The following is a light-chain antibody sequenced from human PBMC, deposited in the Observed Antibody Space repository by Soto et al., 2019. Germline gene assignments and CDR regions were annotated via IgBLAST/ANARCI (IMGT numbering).Light chain of an antibody. J-gene: IGKJ2*01. CDR2: AAS. CDR3: QQSHITALFT. Sequence: DIQMTQSPSSLSASIGDRVTITCRASKNINSHLNWYQQNPGKAPKVVIYAASRLQSGVPSRFSGSGSRTEFTLAISSLAPEDFAPYYCQQSHITALFTFGKGNKLEIK. V-gene: IGKV1-39*01. CDR1: KNINSH.